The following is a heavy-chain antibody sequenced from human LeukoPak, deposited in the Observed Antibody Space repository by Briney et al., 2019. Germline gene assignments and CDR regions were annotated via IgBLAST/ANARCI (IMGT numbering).Heavy chain of an antibody. J-gene: IGHJ4*02. CDR3: ARRRDSSSWYEEDY. CDR1: GDSISNFY. V-gene: IGHV4-59*05. D-gene: IGHD6-13*01. CDR2: IYYSGST. Sequence: PSETLSLTCSVSGDSISNFYWSWIRQPPGKGLEWIGSIYYSGSTYYNPSLKSRVTISGDTSKNQLSLKLSSVTAADTAVYYCARRRDSSSWYEEDYWGQGTLVTVSS.